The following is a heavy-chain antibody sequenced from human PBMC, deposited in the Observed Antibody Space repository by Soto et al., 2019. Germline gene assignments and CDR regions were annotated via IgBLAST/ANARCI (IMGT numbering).Heavy chain of an antibody. J-gene: IGHJ6*02. V-gene: IGHV4-59*12. D-gene: IGHD3-10*01. CDR2: IYYSGST. Sequence: SETLSLTCTVSGGSISSYYWSWIRQPPGKGLEWIGYIYYSGSTYYNPSLKSRVTISVDTSKNQFSLKLSSVTAADTAVYYCARDGLWFGELNYYGMDVWGQGTTVTVSS. CDR1: GGSISSYY. CDR3: ARDGLWFGELNYYGMDV.